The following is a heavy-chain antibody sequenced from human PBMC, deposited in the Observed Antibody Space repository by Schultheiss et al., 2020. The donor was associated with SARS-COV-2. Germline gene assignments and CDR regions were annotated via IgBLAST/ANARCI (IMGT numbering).Heavy chain of an antibody. CDR1: GGSFSGYY. J-gene: IGHJ6*03. CDR3: ARDLTAGKYYYYMDV. Sequence: SQTLSLTCAVYGGSFSGYYWGWIRQPPGKGLEWIGYIYYSGSTNYNPSFKSRVTISLDTAKNLFSLRLSSVTAADTAVYYCARDLTAGKYYYYMDVWGKGTTVTVSS. V-gene: IGHV4-59*12. D-gene: IGHD2-8*02. CDR2: IYYSGST.